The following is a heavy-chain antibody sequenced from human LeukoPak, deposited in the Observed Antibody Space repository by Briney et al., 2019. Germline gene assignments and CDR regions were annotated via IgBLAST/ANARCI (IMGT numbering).Heavy chain of an antibody. Sequence: ASMKVSCKASGYTFTSYAMHWVRQAPGQRLEWMGWINAGNGNTKYSQKFQGRVTSTRDTSASTAYMELSSLRSEDTAVYYCARDRGGSHFDYWGQGTLVTVSS. CDR2: INAGNGNT. CDR1: GYTFTSYA. CDR3: ARDRGGSHFDY. J-gene: IGHJ4*02. V-gene: IGHV1-3*01. D-gene: IGHD3-10*01.